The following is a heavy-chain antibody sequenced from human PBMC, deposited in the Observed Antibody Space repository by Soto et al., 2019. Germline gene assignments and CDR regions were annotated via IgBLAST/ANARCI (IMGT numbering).Heavy chain of an antibody. CDR3: ARGSRDYDFWSGYLGYYYYYMDV. V-gene: IGHV4-59*01. Sequence: PSETLSLTCTVSGGSISSYYWSWIRQPPGKGLEWIGYIYYSGSTNYNPSLKSRVTISVDTSKNQFSLKLSSVTAADTAVYYCARGSRDYDFWSGYLGYYYYYMDVWGKGTTVTVSS. CDR2: IYYSGST. CDR1: GGSISSYY. J-gene: IGHJ6*03. D-gene: IGHD3-3*01.